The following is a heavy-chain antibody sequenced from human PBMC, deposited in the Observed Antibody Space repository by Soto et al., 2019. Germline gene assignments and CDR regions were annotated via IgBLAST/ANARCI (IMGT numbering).Heavy chain of an antibody. J-gene: IGHJ1*01. V-gene: IGHV3-9*01. Sequence: EVQLVESGGGLVQPGRSLRLSCAASGFTFDDYAMHCVRQVPVKGLEWVSGINWNSGSIGYGDSVKGRFAISRDNAKNSLHLQMNSLSAEDTAFYYCVKDESINWYSGHFRHWGQGTLVTVSS. CDR3: VKDESINWYSGHFRH. CDR2: INWNSGSI. D-gene: IGHD6-13*01. CDR1: GFTFDDYA.